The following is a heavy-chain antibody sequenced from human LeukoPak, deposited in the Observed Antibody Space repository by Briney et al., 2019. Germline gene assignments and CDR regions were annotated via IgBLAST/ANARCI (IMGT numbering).Heavy chain of an antibody. CDR3: ARKGSSGWYGGLSVDY. CDR1: GFTFSSYA. D-gene: IGHD6-19*01. V-gene: IGHV3-23*01. Sequence: GGSLRLSCAASGFTFSSYAMSWVRQAPGKGLEWVSAISGSGGSTYYADSVKGRFTISRDNAKNSLYLQMNSLRDEDTAVYYCARKGSSGWYGGLSVDYWGQGTLVTVSS. CDR2: ISGSGGST. J-gene: IGHJ4*02.